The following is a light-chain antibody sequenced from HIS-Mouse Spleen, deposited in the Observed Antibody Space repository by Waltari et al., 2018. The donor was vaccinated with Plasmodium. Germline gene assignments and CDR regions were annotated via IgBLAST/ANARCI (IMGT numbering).Light chain of an antibody. J-gene: IGKJ1*01. CDR3: QQYNSYQ. CDR2: KAS. CDR1: QRISSW. V-gene: IGKV1-5*03. Sequence: DIQMTQSPSTLSASVGDRVTIPCRASQRISSWLAWYQQKPGKAPKLLIYKASSLESGVPSRFSGSGSGTEFTLTISSLQPDDFATYYCQQYNSYQFGQGTKVEIK.